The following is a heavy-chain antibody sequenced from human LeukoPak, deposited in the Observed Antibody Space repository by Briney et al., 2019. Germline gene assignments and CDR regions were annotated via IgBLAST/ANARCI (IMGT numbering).Heavy chain of an antibody. CDR1: GASTSHFY. D-gene: IGHD5-12*01. CDR3: ARSAEWLRNAFDI. Sequence: SETLSLSCTVSGASTSHFYWNWIRQPPGKGLEWIGYMHDSGSTKHNPSLKSRVSISIDTSQNQVSLQLTSVTAADTAIYYCARSAEWLRNAFDIWGQGTVVSVSS. J-gene: IGHJ3*02. V-gene: IGHV4-59*01. CDR2: MHDSGST.